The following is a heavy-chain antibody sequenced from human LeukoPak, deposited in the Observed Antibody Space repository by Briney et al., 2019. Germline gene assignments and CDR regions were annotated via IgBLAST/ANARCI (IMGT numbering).Heavy chain of an antibody. CDR1: GFSVSNSY. CDR3: ARQVRGDGRGGFDP. D-gene: IGHD2-21*02. Sequence: GGSLRLSCAASGFSVSNSYMSWVRQAPGKGLEWVSVIYADGWTSYADSVKGRFTISRDNSKNTLNLQMDSLRAEDTAAYYCARQVRGDGRGGFDPWGQGTLVTVSS. V-gene: IGHV3-53*01. CDR2: IYADGWT. J-gene: IGHJ5*02.